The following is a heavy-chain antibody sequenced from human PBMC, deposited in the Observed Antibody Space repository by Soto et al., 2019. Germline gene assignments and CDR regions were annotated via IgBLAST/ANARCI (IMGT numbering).Heavy chain of an antibody. CDR2: ISDSGNA. J-gene: IGHJ4*02. D-gene: IGHD1-26*01. CDR3: AREALREQGLFDV. Sequence: QVQLQESGPGLVKPSGTLSLTCAVSGGFISTNKWWTWVRQPPGKGLEWIGEISDSGNAKYNPSLEGRVPISIDKPMDQFSLRLRSVTAADTAMYYCAREALREQGLFDVWGQGIMVTVSS. CDR1: GGFISTNKW. V-gene: IGHV4-4*02.